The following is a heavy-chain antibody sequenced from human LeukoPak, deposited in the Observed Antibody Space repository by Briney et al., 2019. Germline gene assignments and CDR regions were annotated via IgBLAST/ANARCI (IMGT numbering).Heavy chain of an antibody. Sequence: ASVNVSFKSSVYTFTGNYRHWVRQAPGQGGEWMGWINPNRGGTNYPQKFQGRATMTRDTSIGTAYMELNRLSSDDTAVYYCARGSYDSSDFEYFHHWGQGTLVTVSS. D-gene: IGHD3-22*01. CDR3: ARGSYDSSDFEYFHH. J-gene: IGHJ1*01. V-gene: IGHV1-2*02. CDR1: VYTFTGNY. CDR2: INPNRGGT.